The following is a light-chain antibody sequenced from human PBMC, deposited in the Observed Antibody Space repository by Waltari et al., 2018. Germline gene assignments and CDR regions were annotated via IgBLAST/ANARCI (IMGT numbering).Light chain of an antibody. CDR3: AAWDDSLNGVI. Sequence: QFVLTQPPSVSEAPRQRVTITCSGTSANTGNHAVTWYPQVPGKPPKLLIYYDDLLPSGVSDRFSGSKSGTSASLAISGLQSEDEAEYYCAAWDDSLNGVIFGGGTKLTVL. V-gene: IGLV1-36*01. CDR2: YDD. CDR1: SANTGNHA. J-gene: IGLJ2*01.